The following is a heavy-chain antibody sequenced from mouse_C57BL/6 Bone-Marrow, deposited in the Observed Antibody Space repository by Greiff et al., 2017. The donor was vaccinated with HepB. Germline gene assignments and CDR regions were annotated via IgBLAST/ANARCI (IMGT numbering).Heavy chain of an antibody. CDR3: TTEEQRGYFDV. CDR1: GFNIKDDY. J-gene: IGHJ1*03. Sequence: EVQLVESGAELVRPGASVKLSCTASGFNIKDDYMHWVKQRPEQGLEWIGWIDPENGDTEYASKFQGKATITADTSSNTAYLQLSSLTSEDTAVYYCTTEEQRGYFDVWGTGTTVTVSS. CDR2: IDPENGDT. V-gene: IGHV14-4*01.